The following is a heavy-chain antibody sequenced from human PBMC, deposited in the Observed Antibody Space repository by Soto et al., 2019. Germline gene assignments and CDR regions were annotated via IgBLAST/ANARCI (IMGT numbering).Heavy chain of an antibody. CDR2: ISSSGSTI. Sequence: EVQLVESGGGLVQPGGSLRRSCAASGFTFSSYEMNWVRQAPGNGLEWVSYISSSGSTIYYADSVKGRFTISRDNAKNSLYLQMNSLRAEDTAVYYCARPDRGPWDYWGQGTLVTVSS. CDR1: GFTFSSYE. CDR3: ARPDRGPWDY. D-gene: IGHD3-22*01. J-gene: IGHJ4*02. V-gene: IGHV3-48*03.